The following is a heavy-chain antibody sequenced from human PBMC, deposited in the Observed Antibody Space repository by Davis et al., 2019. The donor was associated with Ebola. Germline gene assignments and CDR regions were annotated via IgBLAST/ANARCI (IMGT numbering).Heavy chain of an antibody. CDR1: GGSISSYY. V-gene: IGHV4-59*08. CDR2: IYYSGST. Sequence: MPGGSLRLSCTVSGGSISSYYWSWIRQPPGKGLEWIGYIYYSGSTNYNPSLKSRVTISVDTSKNQFSLKLSSVTAADTAVYYCARARVVVVPAAIYYYYGMDVWGQGTAVTVSS. CDR3: ARARVVVVPAAIYYYYGMDV. D-gene: IGHD2-2*02. J-gene: IGHJ6*02.